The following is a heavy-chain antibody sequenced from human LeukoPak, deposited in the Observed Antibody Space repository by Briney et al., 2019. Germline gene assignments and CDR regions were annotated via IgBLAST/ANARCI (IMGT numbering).Heavy chain of an antibody. CDR1: GFTFSSYG. Sequence: GGSLRLSCAASGFTFSSYGMRWVRQAPGKGLEWVAVIWYDGSNKYYADSVKGRFTISRDNSKNTLYLQMNSLRAEDTAVYYCARDIDWPSFSYDMDVWGQGTTVTVSS. D-gene: IGHD3-9*01. J-gene: IGHJ6*02. CDR3: ARDIDWPSFSYDMDV. CDR2: IWYDGSNK. V-gene: IGHV3-33*01.